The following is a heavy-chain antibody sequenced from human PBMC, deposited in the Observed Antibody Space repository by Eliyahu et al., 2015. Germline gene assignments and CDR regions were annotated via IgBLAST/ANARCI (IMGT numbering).Heavy chain of an antibody. CDR2: IYYSGST. J-gene: IGHJ4*02. V-gene: IGHV4-31*03. Sequence: QVQLQESGPGLVKPSQTLSLTCTVSGXSIXSGGYYWSWIRQHPGKGLEWIGYIYYSGSTSYNPSLKSRVTISVDTSKNQFSLKLSSVTAADTAVYYCARDSSGWNTPMGYWGQGTLVTVSS. CDR1: GXSIXSGGYY. D-gene: IGHD6-19*01. CDR3: ARDSSGWNTPMGY.